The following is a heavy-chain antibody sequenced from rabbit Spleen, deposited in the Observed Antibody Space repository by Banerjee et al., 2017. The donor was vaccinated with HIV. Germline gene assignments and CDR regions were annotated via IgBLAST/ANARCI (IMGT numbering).Heavy chain of an antibody. CDR3: ARDLDGVIGWNFGW. D-gene: IGHD4-1*01. CDR2: IYGGSGGST. J-gene: IGHJ6*01. CDR1: GFSFSSNYY. V-gene: IGHV1S40*01. Sequence: QQLVESGGDLVKPGASLTLTCTASGFSFSSNYYMCWVRQAPGKGLECIACIYGGSGGSTWYASWAKGRFTISKTSSTTVTLQMTSLTAADTATYFCARDLDGVIGWNFGWWGPGTLVTVS.